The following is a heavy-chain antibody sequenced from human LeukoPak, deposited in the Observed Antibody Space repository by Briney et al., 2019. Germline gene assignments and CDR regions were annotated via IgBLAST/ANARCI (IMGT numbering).Heavy chain of an antibody. CDR1: GGSISSGSYY. Sequence: ETLSLTCTVSGGSISSGSYYWSWIRQPAGKGLEWVANIRQDGSEKYHVDSVKGRFTISRDNAKNSVYLQMNSLRAEDTAVYYCARISCSRSSCYGVYDYWGQGSLVTVSS. CDR3: ARISCSRSSCYGVYDY. V-gene: IGHV3-7*01. CDR2: IRQDGSEK. J-gene: IGHJ4*02. D-gene: IGHD2-15*01.